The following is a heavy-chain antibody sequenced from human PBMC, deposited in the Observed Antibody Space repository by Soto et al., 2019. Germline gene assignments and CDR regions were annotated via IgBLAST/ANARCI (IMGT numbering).Heavy chain of an antibody. CDR3: ARIPHGPHAPYYGMDV. V-gene: IGHV2-26*01. CDR1: GFSLSNARMG. CDR2: IFSNDEK. Sequence: SGPTLVNPTETLTLTCTVSGFSLSNARMGVSWIRQPPGKALEWLAHIFSNDEKSYSTSLKSRLTISKDTSKSQVVLTMTNMDPVDTATYYCARIPHGPHAPYYGMDVWGQGTTVTVSS. J-gene: IGHJ6*02.